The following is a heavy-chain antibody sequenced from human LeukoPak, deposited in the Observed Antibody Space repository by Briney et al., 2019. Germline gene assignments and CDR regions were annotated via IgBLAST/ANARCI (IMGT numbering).Heavy chain of an antibody. CDR3: ARDSSGPDYYYGMDV. CDR1: GGSISSGGYY. V-gene: IGHV4-31*03. Sequence: SETLSLTCTVSGGSISSGGYYWSWIRQHPGKGLEWIGYIYYSGSTYYNPSLKSRLTISVDTTKNPFSLKLSSVTGADTAGFYCARDSSGPDYYYGMDVWGQGTTVTVSS. CDR2: IYYSGST. D-gene: IGHD3-22*01. J-gene: IGHJ6*02.